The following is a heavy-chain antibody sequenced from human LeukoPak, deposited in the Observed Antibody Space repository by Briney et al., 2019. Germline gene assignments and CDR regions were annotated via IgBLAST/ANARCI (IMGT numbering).Heavy chain of an antibody. Sequence: PGGSLRLSCAASGFTFSSYAMSWVRQAPGKGLEWVSAISGSGGNTYYADSVKGRFNISRDNSKSTLYLQMNSLRGEDTAVYYCAKKSALGFDYWGQGTPVTVSS. CDR2: ISGSGGNT. V-gene: IGHV3-23*01. CDR3: AKKSALGFDY. D-gene: IGHD6-13*01. CDR1: GFTFSSYA. J-gene: IGHJ4*02.